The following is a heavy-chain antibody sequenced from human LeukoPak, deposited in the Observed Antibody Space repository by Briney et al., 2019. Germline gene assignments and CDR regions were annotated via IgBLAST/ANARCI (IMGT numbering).Heavy chain of an antibody. Sequence: GGSLRLSCAASGFTFSSYGMHWVRQAPGKGLEWVAYIQYDGSNEQYAHSVKGRFRISRDSSKNILYLQMNSLRAEDTALYYCARDGGSAYYRAYYFDYWGQGTLVTVSS. CDR3: ARDGGSAYYRAYYFDY. V-gene: IGHV3-30*02. CDR2: IQYDGSNE. CDR1: GFTFSSYG. D-gene: IGHD3-22*01. J-gene: IGHJ4*02.